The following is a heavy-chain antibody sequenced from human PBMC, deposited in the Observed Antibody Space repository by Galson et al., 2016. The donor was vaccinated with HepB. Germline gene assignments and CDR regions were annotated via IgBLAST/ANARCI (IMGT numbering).Heavy chain of an antibody. CDR2: INTRSSSI. D-gene: IGHD3-22*01. Sequence: SLRLSCAASGFPFRSYNMNWVRQAPGKGLEWVSYINTRSSSIFYADSVKGRFTISRDIAKDSLYLQMNSLRAEDTAVYYCGRAIFYTSGYSGAAFDIWGRGTMVTVSS. CDR3: GRAIFYTSGYSGAAFDI. CDR1: GFPFRSYN. V-gene: IGHV3-48*01. J-gene: IGHJ3*02.